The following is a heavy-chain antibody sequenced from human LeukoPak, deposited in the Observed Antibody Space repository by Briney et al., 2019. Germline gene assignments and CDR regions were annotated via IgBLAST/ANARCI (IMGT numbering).Heavy chain of an antibody. CDR3: ASPGVPAEGINYGMDV. D-gene: IGHD2-2*01. V-gene: IGHV1-69*13. CDR2: IIPIFGTA. J-gene: IGHJ6*04. CDR1: GGTFSSYA. Sequence: SVKVSCKASGGTFSSYAISWVRQAPGQGLEWMGGIIPIFGTANYAQKFQGRVTITPDESTRTAYMELSSLRSEDTAVYYCASPGVPAEGINYGMDVWGKGTTVTVSS.